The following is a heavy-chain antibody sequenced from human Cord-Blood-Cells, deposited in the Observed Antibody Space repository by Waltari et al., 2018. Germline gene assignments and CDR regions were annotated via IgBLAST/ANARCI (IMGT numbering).Heavy chain of an antibody. D-gene: IGHD1-20*01. V-gene: IGHV1-18*01. CDR2: ISAYNGNT. CDR3: ARLPFLMYSWNDDVPPYFDY. J-gene: IGHJ4*02. CDR1: GYTVTTYR. Sequence: QVHLVQSGAEVKKPKASVKVSCKASGYTVTTYRISWVRQAPGQAREWMGWISAYNGNTNYAQKLQGIVTMTTDTSTSTAYMELRSVRSDDTAVYYCARLPFLMYSWNDDVPPYFDYWGQGTLVTVSS.